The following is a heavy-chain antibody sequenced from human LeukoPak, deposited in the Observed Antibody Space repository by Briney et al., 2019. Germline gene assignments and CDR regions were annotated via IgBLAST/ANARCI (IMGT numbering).Heavy chain of an antibody. D-gene: IGHD6-13*01. CDR2: IEHSGRT. CDR3: ARKSIATAGRKPYDY. CDR1: GGSFSGYY. V-gene: IGHV4-34*01. J-gene: IGHJ4*02. Sequence: SETLSLTCAVYGGSFSGYYWSWIRQPPGKGLEWIGEIEHSGRTNSNASLKSRVAISVDVSKNQFSLRLTSVTAADTAVYYCARKSIATAGRKPYDYWDQGTLVTVSS.